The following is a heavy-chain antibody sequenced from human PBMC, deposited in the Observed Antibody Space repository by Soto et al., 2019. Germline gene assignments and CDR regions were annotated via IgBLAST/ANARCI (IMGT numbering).Heavy chain of an antibody. V-gene: IGHV1-18*01. J-gene: IGHJ5*02. Sequence: ASVKVSCKASGYTFTSYGISWVRQAPGQGLEWMGWISAYNGNTNYAQKLQGRVTMTTDTSTSTAYMELRSLRSDDTAVYYCASILDYYDSSGSRKNWFDPWGQGTLVTVSS. D-gene: IGHD3-22*01. CDR2: ISAYNGNT. CDR1: GYTFTSYG. CDR3: ASILDYYDSSGSRKNWFDP.